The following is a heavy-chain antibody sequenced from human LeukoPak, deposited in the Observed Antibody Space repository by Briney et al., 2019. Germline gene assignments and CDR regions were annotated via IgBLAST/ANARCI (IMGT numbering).Heavy chain of an antibody. D-gene: IGHD6-6*01. CDR2: IYYSGST. CDR3: ARSPPQGSSSSYDYFDY. CDR1: GGSISSSSYY. J-gene: IGHJ4*02. V-gene: IGHV4-39*07. Sequence: SETLSLTCTVSGGSISSSSYYWGWIRQPPGKGLEWIGSIYYSGSTYYNPSLKSRVTISVDTSKNQFSLKLSSVTAADTAVYYCARSPPQGSSSSYDYFDYWGQGTLVTVSS.